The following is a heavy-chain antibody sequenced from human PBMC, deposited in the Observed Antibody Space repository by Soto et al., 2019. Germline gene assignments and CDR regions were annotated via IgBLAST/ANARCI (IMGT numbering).Heavy chain of an antibody. J-gene: IGHJ6*02. CDR2: IKGDGSEK. CDR1: GFTFSRYW. CDR3: ARELDGIDV. Sequence: GGSLRLSCAASGFTFSRYWMSWVRQAPGKGLEWVANIKGDGSEKYYVDSVKGRFTISRDNAKNSLYLQMNSLRAEDTAVYYCARELDGIDVWGQGTTVTVSS. V-gene: IGHV3-7*01.